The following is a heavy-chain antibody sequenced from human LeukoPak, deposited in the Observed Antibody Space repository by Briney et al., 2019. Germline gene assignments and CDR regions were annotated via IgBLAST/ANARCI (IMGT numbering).Heavy chain of an antibody. D-gene: IGHD5-24*01. J-gene: IGHJ4*02. CDR2: IYYSGST. CDR3: AREGRDGYNFFDY. V-gene: IGHV4-59*01. CDR1: GGSISSYY. Sequence: WETLSLTCTVSGGSISSYYWSWIRQPPGKGLEWIGYIYYSGSTNYNPSLKSRVTISVDTSKNQFSLKLSSVTAADTAVYYCAREGRDGYNFFDYWGQGTLVTVSS.